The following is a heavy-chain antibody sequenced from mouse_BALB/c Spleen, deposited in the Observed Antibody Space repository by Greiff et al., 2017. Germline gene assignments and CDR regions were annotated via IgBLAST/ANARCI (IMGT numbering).Heavy chain of an antibody. D-gene: IGHD1-1*01. CDR3: ARSSTDFDY. CDR1: GYTFTNYL. CDR2: INPGSGGT. V-gene: IGHV1-54*01. Sequence: QVQLKQSGAELVRPGTSVKVSCKASGYTFTNYLIEWVKQRPGQGLEWIGVINPGSGGTNYNEKFKGKATLTADKSSSTAYMQLSSLTSDDSAVYFCARSSTDFDYWGQGTTLTVSS. J-gene: IGHJ2*01.